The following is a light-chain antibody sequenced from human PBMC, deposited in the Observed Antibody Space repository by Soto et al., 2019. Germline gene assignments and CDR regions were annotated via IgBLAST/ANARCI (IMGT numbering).Light chain of an antibody. CDR3: HHYAST. CDR1: QSISGA. J-gene: IGKJ1*01. CDR2: GAS. V-gene: IGKV3-20*01. Sequence: EIVMTQSPATLSVSPGGRATLSCRASQSISGALAWYQQKPGQAPRLLIYGASSRATGVPDRFSGSGSGTDFTLTISRLEPEDFAVYFCHHYASTFGQGTKVDIK.